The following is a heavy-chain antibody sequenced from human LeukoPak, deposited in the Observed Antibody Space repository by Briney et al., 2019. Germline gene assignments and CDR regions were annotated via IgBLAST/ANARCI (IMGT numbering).Heavy chain of an antibody. V-gene: IGHV1-18*04. D-gene: IGHD5-12*01. J-gene: IGHJ2*01. CDR1: GYTFINYG. CDR2: ISAYNGNT. Sequence: GASMKVFCKASGYTFINYGFSWGRQAPGQGLEWMGWISAYNGNTNYLQKFQGRVTMTTDTSTNTVYMELRSLRSDDTAVYYCARVSTNSRVAGYDPQWYFDLWGRGTPVTVSP. CDR3: ARVSTNSRVAGYDPQWYFDL.